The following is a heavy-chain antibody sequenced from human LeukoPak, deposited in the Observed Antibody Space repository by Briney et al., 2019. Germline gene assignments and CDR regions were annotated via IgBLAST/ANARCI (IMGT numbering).Heavy chain of an antibody. V-gene: IGHV3-30*18. CDR1: GFTFSDYY. D-gene: IGHD5-12*01. Sequence: PGGSLRLSCAASGFTFSDYYMSWIRQAPGKGLEWVAVISYDGSNKYYADSVKGRFTISRDNSKNTLYLQMNSLRAEDTAVYYCAKDYESSYWGQGTLVTVSS. CDR3: AKDYESSY. J-gene: IGHJ4*02. CDR2: ISYDGSNK.